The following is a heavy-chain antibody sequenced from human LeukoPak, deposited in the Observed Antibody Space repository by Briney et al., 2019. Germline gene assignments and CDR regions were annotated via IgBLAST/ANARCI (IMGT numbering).Heavy chain of an antibody. Sequence: ASVKVSCKASGYTFTDYYMHWVRQAPGQGLEWMGWIDPNSGDTNYAQKFQGRVTMTRDTSISTAYMQLSRLRSDDTAVYYCARVTGRHFDWLPYFDYWGQGTLATVSS. CDR2: IDPNSGDT. D-gene: IGHD3-9*01. V-gene: IGHV1-2*02. J-gene: IGHJ4*02. CDR3: ARVTGRHFDWLPYFDY. CDR1: GYTFTDYY.